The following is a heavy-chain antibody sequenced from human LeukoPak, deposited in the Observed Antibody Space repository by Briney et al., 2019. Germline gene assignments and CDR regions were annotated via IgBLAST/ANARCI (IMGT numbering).Heavy chain of an antibody. V-gene: IGHV4-59*11. CDR3: AKGGVGGYDLTHFDY. Sequence: SETLSLTCTVSGGSISSHYWSWIRQPPGKGLEWIGYIYYSGSTNYNPSLKSRVTISVDTSKNQSSLKLSSVTAADTAVYYCAKGGVGGYDLTHFDYWGQGTLVTVSS. CDR2: IYYSGST. J-gene: IGHJ4*02. D-gene: IGHD5-12*01. CDR1: GGSISSHY.